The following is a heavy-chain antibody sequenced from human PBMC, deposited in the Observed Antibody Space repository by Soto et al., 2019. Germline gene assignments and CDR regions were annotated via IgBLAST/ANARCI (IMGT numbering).Heavy chain of an antibody. CDR1: GFTFSSYA. D-gene: IGHD3-10*01. V-gene: IGHV3-30-3*01. CDR3: ARGLSTGSGSGSYRKYYFDY. J-gene: IGHJ4*02. Sequence: GSLRLSCAASGFTFSSYAMHWVRQAPGKGLEWVAVISYDGSNKYYADSVKGRFTISRDNSKNTLYLQMNSLRAEDTAVYYCARGLSTGSGSGSYRKYYFDYWGQGTLVTVSS. CDR2: ISYDGSNK.